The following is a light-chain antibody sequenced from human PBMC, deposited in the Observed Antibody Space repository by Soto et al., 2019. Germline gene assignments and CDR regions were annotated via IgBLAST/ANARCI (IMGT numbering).Light chain of an antibody. V-gene: IGLV2-8*01. J-gene: IGLJ2*01. Sequence: QSAPTQPPSASGSPGHSVTSSCTGSSSDVCGNNYVSWYQQHPGKAPKRIIYEVTKRPSGVPDRFSGSNSGNTASLTVSGLQAEDEADYYCSTFGGTQGFGGGTKLTVL. CDR2: EVT. CDR1: SSDVCGNNY. CDR3: STFGGTQG.